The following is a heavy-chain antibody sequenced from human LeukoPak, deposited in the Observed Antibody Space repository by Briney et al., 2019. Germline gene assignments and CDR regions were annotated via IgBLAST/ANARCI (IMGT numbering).Heavy chain of an antibody. D-gene: IGHD2-2*01. V-gene: IGHV3-11*04. CDR3: ARGDCSSTSCYFRHNWFDP. Sequence: PGGSLRLSCAASGFTFSDYYMSWIRQAPGKGLEWVSYISSSGSTIYYADSVKGRFTISRDNAKNSLYLQMNSLRAEDTAVYYCARGDCSSTSCYFRHNWFDPWGQGTLVTVSS. CDR2: ISSSGSTI. CDR1: GFTFSDYY. J-gene: IGHJ5*02.